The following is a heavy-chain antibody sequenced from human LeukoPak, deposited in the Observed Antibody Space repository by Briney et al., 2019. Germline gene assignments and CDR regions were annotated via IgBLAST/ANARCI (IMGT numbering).Heavy chain of an antibody. CDR2: IRSKAYGGTT. J-gene: IGHJ5*02. CDR3: TRGVRYSDISRVWFDP. CDR1: GFTFGDYT. Sequence: GGSLRLSCTASGFTFGDYTMSWVRQAPGKGLEWVGFIRSKAYGGTTEYAASVKGRFTISRDDSKSIAYLQMNSLKTEDTAVYCCTRGVRYSDISRVWFDPWGQGTLVTVSS. V-gene: IGHV3-49*04. D-gene: IGHD3-9*01.